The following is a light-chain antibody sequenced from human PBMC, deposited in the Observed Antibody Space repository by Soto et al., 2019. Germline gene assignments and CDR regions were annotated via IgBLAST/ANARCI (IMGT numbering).Light chain of an antibody. J-gene: IGKJ1*01. CDR2: LGS. Sequence: DIVTTQSPLSLPVSPGEPATISCRSSQSLLHSNGYNYMDWYVQKPGRSPQLLIYLGSNRASGAHDRFSGSGSGTDFTLEISRVEAEDVGIYYCMQALESPWTFGQGTKVEIK. V-gene: IGKV2-28*01. CDR1: QSLLHSNGYNY. CDR3: MQALESPWT.